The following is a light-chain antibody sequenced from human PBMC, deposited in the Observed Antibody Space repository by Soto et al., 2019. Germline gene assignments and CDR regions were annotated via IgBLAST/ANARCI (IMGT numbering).Light chain of an antibody. V-gene: IGLV2-23*02. CDR1: SSNFGSDKL. Sequence: SVLTQPSSVWGSPGQSSTISCTGTSSNFGSDKLVSWYQQHPGKAPKLMILEVNKRPSGVSNRFSGSKSGNTASLTISGLKVEDEADYYCCSSGGSPTYVFGTGTKVTVL. CDR2: EVN. J-gene: IGLJ1*01. CDR3: CSSGGSPTYV.